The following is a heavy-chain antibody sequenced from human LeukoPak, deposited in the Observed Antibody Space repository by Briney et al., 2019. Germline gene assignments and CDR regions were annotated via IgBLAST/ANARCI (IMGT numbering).Heavy chain of an antibody. CDR2: INPSGGST. Sequence: ASVKVSCKASGYTFTSYYMHWVRQAPGQGLEWMGIINPSGGSTSYAQKFQGRVTMTRDMSTSTVYMGLSSLRSEDTAVYYCARDSTVYAFDIWGQGTMVTVSS. J-gene: IGHJ3*02. D-gene: IGHD4-17*01. CDR1: GYTFTSYY. CDR3: ARDSTVYAFDI. V-gene: IGHV1-46*01.